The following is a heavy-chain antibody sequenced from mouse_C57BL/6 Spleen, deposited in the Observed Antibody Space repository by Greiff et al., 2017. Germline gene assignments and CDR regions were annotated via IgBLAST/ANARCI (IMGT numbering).Heavy chain of an antibody. CDR2: ISYDGSN. J-gene: IGHJ2*01. Sequence: DVQLQESGPGLVKPSQSLSLTCSVTGYSITSGYYWNWIRQFPGNKLEWMGYISYDGSNNYNPSLKNRISITRDTSKNQFFLKLISVTTEDTATYYCAIWGDFDYWGQGTTLTVSS. CDR1: GYSITSGYY. V-gene: IGHV3-6*01. CDR3: AIWGDFDY. D-gene: IGHD4-1*01.